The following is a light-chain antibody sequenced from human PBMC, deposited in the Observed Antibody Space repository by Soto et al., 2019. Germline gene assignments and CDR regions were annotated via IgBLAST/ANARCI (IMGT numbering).Light chain of an antibody. CDR3: QQYVTSPTT. Sequence: EIVLTQSPATLSSFPGDRVTLFCRASQSVSSRLAWYQQKPGQAPRPVIYGASTRATGIPARFSGSGSGTDFTLTISRLEPEDFALYYCQQYVTSPTTFGQGTRVDIK. J-gene: IGKJ1*01. CDR2: GAS. V-gene: IGKV3-20*01. CDR1: QSVSSR.